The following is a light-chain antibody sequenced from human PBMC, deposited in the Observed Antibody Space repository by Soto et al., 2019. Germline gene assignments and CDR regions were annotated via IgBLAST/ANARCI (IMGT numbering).Light chain of an antibody. CDR1: SSNLGSNY. V-gene: IGLV1-47*01. CDR3: AAWDDSLRGV. J-gene: IGLJ1*01. Sequence: QSVLTQPPSASGTPGQRVTISCSGSSSNLGSNYVYWYQQLPGTAPKLLIYRNNQRPSGVPDRFSGSKSGTSASLAISGLRSEDEADYYCAAWDDSLRGVFGTGTKLTVL. CDR2: RNN.